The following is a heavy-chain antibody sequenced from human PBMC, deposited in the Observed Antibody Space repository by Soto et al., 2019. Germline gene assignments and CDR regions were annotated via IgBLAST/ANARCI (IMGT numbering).Heavy chain of an antibody. Sequence: SVKVSCKASGYTFTSYGISWVRQAPGQGLEWMAWINPYNGNTKYAEKFLGRVTVTTDTSTATAYMEVRSLTSDDAAVFYCARVGVGLAAPRVWPYWGQGTPVTVSS. CDR3: ARVGVGLAAPRVWPY. V-gene: IGHV1-18*01. CDR1: GYTFTSYG. CDR2: INPYNGNT. D-gene: IGHD6-13*01. J-gene: IGHJ4*02.